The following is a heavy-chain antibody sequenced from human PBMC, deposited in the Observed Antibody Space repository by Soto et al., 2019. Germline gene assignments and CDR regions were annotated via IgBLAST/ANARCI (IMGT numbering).Heavy chain of an antibody. CDR1: GFVVTNAW. D-gene: IGHD3-3*01. CDR2: IKPKTDRGPTT. Sequence: PGGSLRLSCAASGFVVTNAWLSWVRQAPGKGLEWVDRIKPKTDRGPTTEYAASVKGRFTLSKDDSTDMVYLQMNSLKIEDTAVYYCTTAGQWYFWTAYYFEHWGQGTPVTVSS. J-gene: IGHJ4*02. CDR3: TTAGQWYFWTAYYFEH. V-gene: IGHV3-15*01.